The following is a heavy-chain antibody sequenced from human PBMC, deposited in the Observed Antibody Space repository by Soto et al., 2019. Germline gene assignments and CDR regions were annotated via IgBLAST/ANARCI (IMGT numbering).Heavy chain of an antibody. V-gene: IGHV1-18*01. CDR3: AREGEMPYYYYGLDV. Sequence: ASVKVSCKASGGTFSSYTMSWVRQAPGQGLEWMGWISGYNGHTKYAQKFQGRVTMTTDTSTSTVYMDLRSLRSDDTAVYYCAREGEMPYYYYGLDVRGQGTTVTVSS. CDR2: ISGYNGHT. CDR1: GGTFSSYT. J-gene: IGHJ6*02. D-gene: IGHD3-16*01.